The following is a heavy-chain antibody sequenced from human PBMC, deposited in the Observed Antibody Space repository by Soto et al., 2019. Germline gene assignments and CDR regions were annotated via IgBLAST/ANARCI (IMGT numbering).Heavy chain of an antibody. CDR1: GYTLTSYY. CDR2: INPSGGIT. Sequence: ASVKVCCKASGYTLTSYYLHWVRQAPGQGPEWMGIINPSGGITNDAQKFQDRVTMTSDTSTSTVYMELSSLRSEDTAVYYCARGISTTRYYYYYGMDVWGQGTTVTVS. J-gene: IGHJ6*02. CDR3: ARGISTTRYYYYYGMDV. V-gene: IGHV1-46*01. D-gene: IGHD2-2*01.